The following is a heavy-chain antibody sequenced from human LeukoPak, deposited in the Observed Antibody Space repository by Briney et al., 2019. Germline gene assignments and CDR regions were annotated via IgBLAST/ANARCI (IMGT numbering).Heavy chain of an antibody. J-gene: IGHJ4*02. D-gene: IGHD2-2*01. CDR1: GFTFSTYW. CDR2: IKQDGSVQ. Sequence: GGSLRLSCAASGFTFSTYWMSWVRQAPGKGLEWVANIKQDGSVQYYVDSVKGRFTISRDNAKNSLFLQMNSLTAEDTAVYYCARGRYCSGTRCNSFDYWGQGTLVTVSS. CDR3: ARGRYCSGTRCNSFDY. V-gene: IGHV3-7*01.